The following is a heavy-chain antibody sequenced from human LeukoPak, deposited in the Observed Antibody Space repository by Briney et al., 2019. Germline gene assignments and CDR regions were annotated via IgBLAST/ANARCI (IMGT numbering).Heavy chain of an antibody. J-gene: IGHJ4*02. CDR2: ISPSSKSI. D-gene: IGHD3-22*01. V-gene: IGHV3-21*01. CDR3: ARLTTGPFYFDY. Sequence: PGGSLRLSCAASGFTFSTYTMNWVRQAPGKGPEWVAFISPSSKSIFYGDSVKGRFTISRDNAKNSLYVQMNSLRAEDTAVYYCARLTTGPFYFDYWGQGTLVTVSS. CDR1: GFTFSTYT.